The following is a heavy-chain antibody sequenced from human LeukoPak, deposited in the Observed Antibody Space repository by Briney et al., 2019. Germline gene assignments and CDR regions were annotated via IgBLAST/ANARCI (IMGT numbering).Heavy chain of an antibody. CDR2: ISGNGDST. J-gene: IGHJ4*02. CDR3: ARGTVH. D-gene: IGHD4-17*01. Sequence: GGSLRLSCAVSGLTFSSYAMSWVRQAPGKGLEWVSGISGNGDSTHYAESVKGRFTISRDNAKNSLYLQMNSLRAEDTAVYYCARGTVHWGQGTLVTVSS. CDR1: GLTFSSYA. V-gene: IGHV3-23*01.